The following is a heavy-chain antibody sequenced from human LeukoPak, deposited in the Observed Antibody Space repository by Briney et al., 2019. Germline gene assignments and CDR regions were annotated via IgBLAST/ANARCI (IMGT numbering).Heavy chain of an antibody. Sequence: QSGGSLRLSCAASGFTFSSYWMHWVRQAPGKGLVWVSRINSDGSSTSYADSVKGRFTISRDNAKNTLYLQMNSLRAEDTAVYYCYIYGSGSYSIADYWGQGTLVTVSS. CDR2: INSDGSST. V-gene: IGHV3-74*01. CDR1: GFTFSSYW. CDR3: YIYGSGSYSIADY. J-gene: IGHJ4*02. D-gene: IGHD3-10*01.